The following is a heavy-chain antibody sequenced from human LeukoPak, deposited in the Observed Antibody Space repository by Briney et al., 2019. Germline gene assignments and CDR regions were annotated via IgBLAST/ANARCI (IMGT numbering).Heavy chain of an antibody. CDR2: ITNTGSA. D-gene: IGHD3-10*01. Sequence: SETLSLTCTVSGGSISNSGHYWVWIRQPPGEGLEWIGTITNTGSAYSNPSLKSRVTISIDASKTQISLRLTSVTAADTAVFYCARKTPGTSVDVWGQGTPVTVSS. V-gene: IGHV4-39*01. J-gene: IGHJ6*02. CDR1: GGSISNSGHY. CDR3: ARKTPGTSVDV.